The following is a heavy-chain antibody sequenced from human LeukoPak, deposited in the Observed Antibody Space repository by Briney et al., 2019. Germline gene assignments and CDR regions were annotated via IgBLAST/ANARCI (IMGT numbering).Heavy chain of an antibody. J-gene: IGHJ4*02. D-gene: IGHD3-22*01. V-gene: IGHV3-23*01. CDR1: GFTFSSYA. CDR3: AKDLYYDSSGYGSTWVY. CDR2: ISGSGGST. Sequence: GGSLRLSCAASGFTFSSYAMSWVRQAPGKGLEWVSAISGSGGSTYYADSVKGRFTISRDNSKDTLYLQMNSLRAEDTAVYYCAKDLYYDSSGYGSTWVYRGQGTLVTVSS.